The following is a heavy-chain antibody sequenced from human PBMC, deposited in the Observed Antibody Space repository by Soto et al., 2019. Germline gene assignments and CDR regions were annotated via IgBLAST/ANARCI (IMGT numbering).Heavy chain of an antibody. D-gene: IGHD3-3*01. Sequence: QVQLQESGPGLVKPSETLSLTCTVSGGSISSYYWSWIRQPPGKGLEWIVYMYYSGSTNYNPSLKSRVTIAIDTSRNQFSLKLSSVTAADTAVYYCARGTFGVVKDWGQGTLVTVSS. CDR2: MYYSGST. CDR1: GGSISSYY. CDR3: ARGTFGVVKD. V-gene: IGHV4-59*01. J-gene: IGHJ4*02.